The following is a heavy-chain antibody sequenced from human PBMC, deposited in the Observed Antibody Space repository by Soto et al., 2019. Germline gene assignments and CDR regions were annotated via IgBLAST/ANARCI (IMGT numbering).Heavy chain of an antibody. J-gene: IGHJ3*02. V-gene: IGHV3-33*01. CDR1: GFTFSSYG. CDR3: ARGPLAYCGGDCDAFDI. CDR2: IWYDGSNK. D-gene: IGHD2-21*02. Sequence: QVQLVESGGGVVQPGRSLRLSCAASGFTFSSYGMHWVRQAPGKGLEWVAVIWYDGSNKYYADSVKGRFTISRDNSKNTLYLQMNSLRAADTAVYYCARGPLAYCGGDCDAFDIWGQGTMVTVSS.